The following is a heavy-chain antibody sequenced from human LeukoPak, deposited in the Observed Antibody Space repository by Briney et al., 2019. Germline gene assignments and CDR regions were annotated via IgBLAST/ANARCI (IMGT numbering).Heavy chain of an antibody. CDR2: ISNSGRTI. J-gene: IGHJ3*02. CDR1: GFTFSSYE. V-gene: IGHV3-48*03. CDR3: ARDYDSSGYSDAFDI. D-gene: IGHD3-22*01. Sequence: GGSLRLSCAASGFTFSSYEMNWVRQAPGKGLEWVSYISNSGRTIYYADSVKGRFTISRDNAKNSLYLQMNSLRAEDTALYYCARDYDSSGYSDAFDIWGQGTMVTVSS.